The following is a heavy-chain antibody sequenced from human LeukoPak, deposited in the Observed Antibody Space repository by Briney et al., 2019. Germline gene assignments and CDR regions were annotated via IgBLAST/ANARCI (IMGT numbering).Heavy chain of an antibody. CDR1: GFTFSSHS. Sequence: GGSLRLSCAASGFTFSSHSMNWVRQTPGKGLEWVSYISSGSSARYYADSVKGRFTISRDDARNSLYLQMNSLRAEDTAVYYCARDQVGGHYQFWGQGALVAVSS. J-gene: IGHJ4*02. CDR3: ARDQVGGHYQF. CDR2: ISSGSSAR. V-gene: IGHV3-48*01. D-gene: IGHD2-21*02.